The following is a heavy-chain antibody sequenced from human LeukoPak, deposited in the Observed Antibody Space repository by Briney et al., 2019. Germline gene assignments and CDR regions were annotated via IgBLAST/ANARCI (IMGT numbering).Heavy chain of an antibody. CDR2: ISGTSRYT. J-gene: IGHJ4*02. CDR3: VRRGDSYDSSGYLH. Sequence: GGSLRLSCAASGFSFSTYSINWVRQAPGKGLEWVSSISGTSRYTYYADSVRGRFSISRDNAKNSVYLQMNSLRVEDTSVYYCVRRGDSYDSSGYLHWGQGTLVTVSS. V-gene: IGHV3-21*01. CDR1: GFSFSTYS. D-gene: IGHD3-22*01.